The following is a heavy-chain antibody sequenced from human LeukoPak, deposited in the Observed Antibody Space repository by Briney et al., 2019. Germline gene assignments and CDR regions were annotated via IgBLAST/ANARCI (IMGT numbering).Heavy chain of an antibody. CDR2: ISWNRGSI. J-gene: IGHJ6*02. CDR3: AKAGHAPLYYYYGMDV. CDR1: GFTFDDYA. Sequence: GGSLRLSCAASGFTFDDYAMHWVRQAPGKGLEWVSGISWNRGSIGYADSVKGRFTISRDNAKNSLYLQMNSLRAEDTALYYCAKAGHAPLYYYYGMDVWGQGTTVTVSS. V-gene: IGHV3-9*01.